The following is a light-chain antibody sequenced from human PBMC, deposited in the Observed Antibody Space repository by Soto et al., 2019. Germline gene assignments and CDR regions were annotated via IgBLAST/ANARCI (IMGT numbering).Light chain of an antibody. CDR1: QGISSY. J-gene: IGKJ5*01. Sequence: DIQMTQSPSTLSASVGDRVTITCRASQGISSYLAWYQQKPGKAPNLLIHTASTLQSGVPSRFSGSGSGTECTLTISSLQPEDFETYDCQQRNSYPITFGQGTRLEIK. CDR3: QQRNSYPIT. CDR2: TAS. V-gene: IGKV1-9*01.